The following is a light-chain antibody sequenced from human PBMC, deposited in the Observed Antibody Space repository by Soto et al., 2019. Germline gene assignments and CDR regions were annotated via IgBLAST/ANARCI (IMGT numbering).Light chain of an antibody. CDR2: QDT. V-gene: IGLV3-1*01. Sequence: SYELTQPPSVSVSPGQTASITCNGDKLGDKYACWYQQKPGQYPVLVIYQDTKRPSGIPERFSGSNTGNTATLTISGTQAMDEADYYCQAWDSSTAEVVFGGGTKLTVL. J-gene: IGLJ3*02. CDR3: QAWDSSTAEVV. CDR1: KLGDKY.